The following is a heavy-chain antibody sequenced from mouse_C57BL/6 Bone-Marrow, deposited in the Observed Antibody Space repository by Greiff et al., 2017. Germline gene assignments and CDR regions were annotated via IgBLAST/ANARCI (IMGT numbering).Heavy chain of an antibody. CDR1: GFTFSSYT. V-gene: IGHV5-9*01. D-gene: IGHD1-1*02. Sequence: EVKVVESGGGLVKPGGSLKLSCAASGFTFSSYTMSWVRQTPEKRLEWVATISGGGGNTYYPESVKGRFTISRDNARNTLYLQMSSLWSEDTALYYCASQPPWCEWYFDVWGTGTTVTVSS. CDR2: ISGGGGNT. J-gene: IGHJ1*03. CDR3: ASQPPWCEWYFDV.